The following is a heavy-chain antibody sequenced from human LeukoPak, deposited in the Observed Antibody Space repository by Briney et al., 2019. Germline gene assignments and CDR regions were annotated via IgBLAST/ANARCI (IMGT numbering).Heavy chain of an antibody. CDR3: AKDLSGYDSFVQFDY. CDR1: GFTFSSYA. Sequence: GGSLRLSCAASGFTFSSYAMSWVRQAPGKGLEWVSAISGSGGSTYYAGSVKGRFTISRDNSKNTLYLQMNSLRAEDTAVYYCAKDLSGYDSFVQFDYWGQGTLVTVSS. D-gene: IGHD5-12*01. J-gene: IGHJ4*02. V-gene: IGHV3-23*01. CDR2: ISGSGGST.